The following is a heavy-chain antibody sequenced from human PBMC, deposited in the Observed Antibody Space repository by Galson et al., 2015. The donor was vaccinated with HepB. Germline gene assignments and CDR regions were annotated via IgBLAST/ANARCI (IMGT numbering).Heavy chain of an antibody. Sequence: SVKVSCKASGGTFSSYAISWVRQAPGQGLEWMGGIIPIFGTANYAQKFQGRVTITADKSTSTAYMELSSLRSEDTAVYYCAIRWGITIFGGAGRFDPWGHGTLVTVSS. V-gene: IGHV1-69*06. CDR3: AIRWGITIFGGAGRFDP. J-gene: IGHJ5*02. CDR2: IIPIFGTA. D-gene: IGHD3-3*01. CDR1: GGTFSSYA.